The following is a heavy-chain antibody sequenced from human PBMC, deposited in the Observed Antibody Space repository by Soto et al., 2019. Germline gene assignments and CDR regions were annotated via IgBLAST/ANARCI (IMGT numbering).Heavy chain of an antibody. J-gene: IGHJ6*03. CDR3: ASVIFSYYDFWSGSYYMDV. Sequence: PSETLSLTCAVYGGSFSGYYWSWIRQPPGKGLEWIGDISHSGSANYNPSLKSRVTISVDTSKNQFSLNLTSVTAADTAVYYCASVIFSYYDFWSGSYYMDVWGKGTTVTVSS. D-gene: IGHD3-3*01. CDR2: ISHSGSA. CDR1: GGSFSGYY. V-gene: IGHV4-34*01.